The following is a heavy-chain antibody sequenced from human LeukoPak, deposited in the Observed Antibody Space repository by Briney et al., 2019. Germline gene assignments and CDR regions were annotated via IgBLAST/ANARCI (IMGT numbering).Heavy chain of an antibody. D-gene: IGHD2-2*01. V-gene: IGHV4-39*01. CDR3: ARHRIPAALASAFDY. CDR1: GGSISSSSYY. J-gene: IGHJ4*02. CDR2: IYYSGNT. Sequence: SEALSLTCTVSGGSISSSSYYWDWIRQPPGKGLEWIGAIYYSGNTNYNPSLKSRVTISVDTSKNQFSLKLSSVTAADTAVYYCARHRIPAALASAFDYWGQGTLVTVSS.